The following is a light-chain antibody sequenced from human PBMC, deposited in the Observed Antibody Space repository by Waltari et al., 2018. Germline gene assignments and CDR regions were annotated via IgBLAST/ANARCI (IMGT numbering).Light chain of an antibody. CDR1: SSDVGSFNL. Sequence: QSALTQPASVSGSPGQSITISCTGTSSDVGSFNLVSWYQQHPGKAPKLMIYVVTKSPSWVSNRFSGSKSGNTASLTISGLQAEDEADYYCCSYATSSWVFGGGTRLTVL. V-gene: IGLV2-23*02. CDR2: VVT. J-gene: IGLJ3*02. CDR3: CSYATSSWV.